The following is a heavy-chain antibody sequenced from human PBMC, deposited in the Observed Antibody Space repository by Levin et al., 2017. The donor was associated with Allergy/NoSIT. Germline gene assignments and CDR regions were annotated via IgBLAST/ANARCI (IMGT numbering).Heavy chain of an antibody. D-gene: IGHD3-10*01. CDR1: GFTFSSYA. Sequence: GESLKISCAASGFTFSSYAMHWVRQAPGKGLEWVAVISYDGSNKYYADSVKGRFTISRDNSKNTLYLQMNSLRAEDTAVYYCARGGLYSPPWYFDLWGRGTLVTVSS. V-gene: IGHV3-30*04. CDR2: ISYDGSNK. CDR3: ARGGLYSPPWYFDL. J-gene: IGHJ2*01.